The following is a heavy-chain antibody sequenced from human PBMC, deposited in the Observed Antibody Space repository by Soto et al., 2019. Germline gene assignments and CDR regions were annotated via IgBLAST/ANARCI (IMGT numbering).Heavy chain of an antibody. CDR1: GYGFSVYY. V-gene: IGHV1-46*03. CDR3: ARLDYGDRYSFDY. Sequence: ASVKGSWKASGYGFSVYYLHWVRQAPGQGPEWMGRINPSGGSTSYAQKFQGRVTMTRDTSTSTVYMELSSLRSEDTAVYYCARLDYGDRYSFDYWGQGTLVTSPQ. J-gene: IGHJ4*02. CDR2: INPSGGST. D-gene: IGHD4-17*01.